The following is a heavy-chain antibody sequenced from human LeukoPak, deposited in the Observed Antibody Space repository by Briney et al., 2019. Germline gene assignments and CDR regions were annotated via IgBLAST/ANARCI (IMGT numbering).Heavy chain of an antibody. J-gene: IGHJ4*02. Sequence: GGSLRLSCVSSGFTFSSYWMHWVRQAPGKGLVWVSRINTDGRTTTYADSVKGRFTISRDNAKNTLYLQMNSLRAEDTAVYYCVRSAFLTTEFYFDYWGQGTLVTVSS. CDR1: GFTFSSYW. D-gene: IGHD4-11*01. V-gene: IGHV3-74*01. CDR3: VRSAFLTTEFYFDY. CDR2: INTDGRTT.